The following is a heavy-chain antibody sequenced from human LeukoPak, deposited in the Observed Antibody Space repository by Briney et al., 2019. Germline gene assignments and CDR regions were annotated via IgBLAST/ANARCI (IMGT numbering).Heavy chain of an antibody. V-gene: IGHV3-23*01. CDR3: AKDTALLWFGELSWAFDY. D-gene: IGHD3-10*01. CDR2: ISGSGGST. J-gene: IGHJ4*02. CDR1: GFTFSSYA. Sequence: GGSLRLSCAASGFTFSSYAMSWVRQAPGKGLEWVSAISGSGGSTYYADSVKGRFTISRDNSKNTLYLQMNSLRAEDTAVYYCAKDTALLWFGELSWAFDYWGQGTLVTVSS.